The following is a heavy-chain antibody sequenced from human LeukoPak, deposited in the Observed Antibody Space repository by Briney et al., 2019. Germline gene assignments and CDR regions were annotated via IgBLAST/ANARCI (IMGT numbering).Heavy chain of an antibody. J-gene: IGHJ4*02. V-gene: IGHV4-59*08. D-gene: IGHD3-22*01. Sequence: SETLSLTCTVSGGSISSYYWSWIRQPPGKGLEWIGNIYYSGSTNYNPSLKSRVTISVDTSKNQFSLKLSSVTAADTAEYYCTRRVAGSAYRDYWGQGTLVTVSS. CDR3: TRRVAGSAYRDY. CDR2: IYYSGST. CDR1: GGSISSYY.